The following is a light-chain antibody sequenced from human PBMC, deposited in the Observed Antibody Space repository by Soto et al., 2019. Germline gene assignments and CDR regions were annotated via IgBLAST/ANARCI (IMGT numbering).Light chain of an antibody. Sequence: EVVMTQSPVTLSVSPGESATLSCRASQGVRNNLAWYQQRPGHAPRLLIYGASTRAAGIPARFSGSGSETEFTLTIRSLQSEDFAVYYCHQYNQWPLWTFGQGTKVEI. CDR3: HQYNQWPLWT. CDR1: QGVRNN. J-gene: IGKJ1*01. V-gene: IGKV3-15*01. CDR2: GAS.